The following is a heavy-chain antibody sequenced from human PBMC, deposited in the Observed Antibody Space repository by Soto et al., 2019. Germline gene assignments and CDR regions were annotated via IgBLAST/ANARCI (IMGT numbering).Heavy chain of an antibody. J-gene: IGHJ6*02. CDR3: ARVLWFGEPSRPSGYYYYGMDV. Sequence: SVNVSFKASRGTFSSYAISGVRQPPGQELAWMGGIMPIFGTANYAQKFQGRVTITADESTSTAYMELSSLRSEDTAVYYCARVLWFGEPSRPSGYYYYGMDVWGQGTTVTVSS. V-gene: IGHV1-69*13. D-gene: IGHD3-10*01. CDR1: RGTFSSYA. CDR2: IMPIFGTA.